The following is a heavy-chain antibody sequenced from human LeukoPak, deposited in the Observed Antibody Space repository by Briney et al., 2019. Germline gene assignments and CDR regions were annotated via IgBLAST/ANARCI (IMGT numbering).Heavy chain of an antibody. Sequence: ASVKVSCKASGYTFTSYYMHWVRQAPGQGPEWMGIINPSGGSTSYAQKFQGRVTMTRDTSTSTVYMELSSLRSEDTAVYYCAKSILNYYDSSGLDYWGQGTLVTVSS. CDR1: GYTFTSYY. CDR3: AKSILNYYDSSGLDY. CDR2: INPSGGST. V-gene: IGHV1-46*01. D-gene: IGHD3-22*01. J-gene: IGHJ4*02.